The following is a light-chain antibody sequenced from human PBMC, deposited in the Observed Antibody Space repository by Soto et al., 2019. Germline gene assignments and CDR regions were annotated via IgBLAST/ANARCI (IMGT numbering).Light chain of an antibody. J-gene: IGLJ1*01. Sequence: QSVLTQPASVSGTPGQSITISCTGSSSDIGGKNEVSWYQQHPNKAPKRIIYDVTSRPSGVSNRFSGSKSGNTASLTISGLQAEDVADYYCNSYTNLFTVRAVVGSWTKVTVL. CDR3: NSYTNLFTVRAV. V-gene: IGLV2-14*01. CDR1: SSDIGGKNE. CDR2: DVT.